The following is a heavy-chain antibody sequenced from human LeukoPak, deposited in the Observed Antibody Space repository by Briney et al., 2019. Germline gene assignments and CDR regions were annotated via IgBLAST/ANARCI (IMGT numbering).Heavy chain of an antibody. CDR3: AREVDVAAPGTDDAFDI. J-gene: IGHJ3*02. CDR2: MKHSGSA. CDR1: GGSISNNNYF. Sequence: SETLSLTCTVSGGSISNNNYFWNWVRQPPGKGLEFIGYMKHSGSAYYNPSLKSRVTISVDRSKNQFSLNLNSVTVADTAIYYCAREVDVAAPGTDDAFDIWGQGTMVTVSS. V-gene: IGHV4-30-2*01. D-gene: IGHD6-13*01.